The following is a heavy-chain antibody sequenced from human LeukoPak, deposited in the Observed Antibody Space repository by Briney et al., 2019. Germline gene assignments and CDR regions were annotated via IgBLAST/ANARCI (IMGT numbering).Heavy chain of an antibody. Sequence: PSETLSLTCTVSGGSISSSSYYWGWIRQPPGKGLEWIGSIYYSGSTYYNPSLKSRVTISVDTSKNQFSLKLSSVTAADTAVYYCAREIRGAKIAVAGIYYYYYYMDVWGKGTTVTVSS. D-gene: IGHD6-19*01. CDR3: AREIRGAKIAVAGIYYYYYYMDV. CDR1: GGSISSSSYY. V-gene: IGHV4-39*07. CDR2: IYYSGST. J-gene: IGHJ6*03.